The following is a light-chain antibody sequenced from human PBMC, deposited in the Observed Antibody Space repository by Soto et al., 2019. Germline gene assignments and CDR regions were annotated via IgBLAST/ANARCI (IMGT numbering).Light chain of an antibody. V-gene: IGKV1-5*03. CDR3: QHYNSYSEA. CDR1: QSISNW. Sequence: DNKMTQSPSTLSASVGDRVTITCRASQSISNWLAWHQQKPGKAPKLLIYKASTLKSGVPSRFSGSGSGTEFTLTISSLQPDDFATYYCQHYNSYSEAFGQGTKADVK. J-gene: IGKJ1*01. CDR2: KAS.